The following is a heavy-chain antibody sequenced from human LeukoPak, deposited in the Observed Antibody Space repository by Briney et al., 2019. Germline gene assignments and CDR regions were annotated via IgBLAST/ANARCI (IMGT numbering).Heavy chain of an antibody. CDR3: AREGVWRQQLVDYYYGMDV. D-gene: IGHD6-13*01. V-gene: IGHV3-74*01. CDR2: INSDGSST. J-gene: IGHJ6*02. CDR1: GFTFSSYW. Sequence: GGFLRLSCAASGFTFSSYWMHWVRQAPGKGLVWVSRINSDGSSTSYADSVKGRFTISRDNAKNTLYLQMNSLGAEDTAVYYCAREGVWRQQLVDYYYGMDVWGQGTTVTVSS.